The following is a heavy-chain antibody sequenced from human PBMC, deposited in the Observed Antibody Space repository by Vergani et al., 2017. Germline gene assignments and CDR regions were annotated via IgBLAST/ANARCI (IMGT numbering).Heavy chain of an antibody. CDR3: AKDLDPILTGYYSPSGVFDY. D-gene: IGHD3-9*01. CDR1: GFTFDDHA. V-gene: IGHV3-9*01. CDR2: ISWNSGST. J-gene: IGHJ4*02. Sequence: EVQLVESGGGLVQPGRSLRLSCAASGFTFDDHAMHWARQAPGKGLEWVSGISWNSGSTGYADSVKGRFTISRDNAKNTLYLQMNSLRAEDTAVYYCAKDLDPILTGYYSPSGVFDYWGQGTLVTVSS.